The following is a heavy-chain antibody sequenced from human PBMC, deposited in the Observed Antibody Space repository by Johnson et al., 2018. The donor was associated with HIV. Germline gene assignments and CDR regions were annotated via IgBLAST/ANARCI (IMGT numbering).Heavy chain of an antibody. D-gene: IGHD1-26*01. CDR2: ISYDGTKK. J-gene: IGHJ3*02. CDR1: GFTVSSNY. CDR3: TVRGVLVGATTYDAFDI. Sequence: MQLVESGGGLVQPGGSLRLSCAASGFTVSSNYMNWVRQAPGKGLEWVAVISYDGTKKYYAAPVKGRFTISRDDSKNTLYLQMNSLKTEDTAVYYCTVRGVLVGATTYDAFDIWGHGTMVTVSS. V-gene: IGHV3-30-3*01.